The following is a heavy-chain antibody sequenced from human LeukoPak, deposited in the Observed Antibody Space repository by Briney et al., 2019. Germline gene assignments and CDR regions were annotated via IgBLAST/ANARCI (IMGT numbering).Heavy chain of an antibody. J-gene: IGHJ4*02. V-gene: IGHV4-30-4*01. CDR1: GGSIGRGDYY. D-gene: IGHD2-15*01. Sequence: SETLSLTCTVSGGSIGRGDYYWSWIRQPPGKGLEWIGCIYYSGSTYYNPSLKSRVTISVDTSKNQFSLNLNSVTAADTAVYYCARAPGYCSGGSCYGGEFDYWGQGTLVTVSS. CDR2: IYYSGST. CDR3: ARAPGYCSGGSCYGGEFDY.